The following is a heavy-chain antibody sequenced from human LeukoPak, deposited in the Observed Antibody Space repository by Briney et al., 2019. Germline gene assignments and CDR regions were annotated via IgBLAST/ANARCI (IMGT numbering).Heavy chain of an antibody. J-gene: IGHJ2*01. V-gene: IGHV1-2*02. CDR3: ARGGVYDSSGYYWYFDL. Sequence: ASVKVSCKASGYTFTGYYMHWVRQAPGQGLEWMGWINPNSGGTNYAQKFQGRVTMTRDTSISTAYMELSRLRSDDTAVYHCARGGVYDSSGYYWYFDLWGRGTLVTVSS. CDR1: GYTFTGYY. CDR2: INPNSGGT. D-gene: IGHD3-22*01.